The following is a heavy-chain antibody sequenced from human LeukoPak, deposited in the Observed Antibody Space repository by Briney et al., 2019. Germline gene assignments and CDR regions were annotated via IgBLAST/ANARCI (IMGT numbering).Heavy chain of an antibody. CDR2: INQDGGVQ. D-gene: IGHD3-3*01. V-gene: IGHV3-7*01. J-gene: IGHJ4*02. Sequence: PGGSLRLSCATSGFTFRTYWMTWVRQAPGKGLEWVANINQDGGVQHCVDSVKGRFTVSRDNTKNSLYLQMNRLRADDTAVYYCATNKPEPVEAWSGIFDNWGRGTLVTVSS. CDR1: GFTFRTYW. CDR3: ATNKPEPVEAWSGIFDN.